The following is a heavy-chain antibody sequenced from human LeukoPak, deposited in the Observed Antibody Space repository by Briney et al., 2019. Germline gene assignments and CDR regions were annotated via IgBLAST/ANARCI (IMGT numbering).Heavy chain of an antibody. V-gene: IGHV4-34*01. Sequence: SETLSLTCAVYGGSFSGYYWSWIRQPPGKGLEWIGEINHSGSTNYNPSLKSRVTISVDTSKNQFSLKLSSVTAADTAVYYCARGVVGATFDYWGQGTLVTVSS. CDR3: ARGVVGATFDY. CDR1: GGSFSGYY. D-gene: IGHD1-26*01. CDR2: INHSGST. J-gene: IGHJ4*02.